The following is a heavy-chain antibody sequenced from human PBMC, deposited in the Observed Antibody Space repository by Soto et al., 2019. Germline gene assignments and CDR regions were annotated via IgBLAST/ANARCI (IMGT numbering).Heavy chain of an antibody. CDR3: ARRGGSSPGYYYYAMDV. CDR1: SDSMNSGGYY. J-gene: IGHJ6*02. V-gene: IGHV4-31*03. D-gene: IGHD6-6*01. CDR2: IYSNGDT. Sequence: SETLSLTCSVSSDSMNSGGYYWSLIRQPPGKDLEWIGYIYSNGDTYYNPSLKSRVTISVDTSKNQFSLNLTSVTAADTAVYYCARRGGSSPGYYYYAMDVLDQGTTVTVSS.